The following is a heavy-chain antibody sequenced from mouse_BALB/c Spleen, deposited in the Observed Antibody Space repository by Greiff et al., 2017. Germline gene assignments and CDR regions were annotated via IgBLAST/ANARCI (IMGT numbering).Heavy chain of an antibody. V-gene: IGHV5-17*02. CDR1: GFTFSSFG. D-gene: IGHD1-1*01. Sequence: EVQGVESGGGLVQPGGSRKLSCAASGFTFSSFGMHWVRQDPEKGLEWVAYISSGSSTIYYADTVKGRFTISRDNPKNTLFLQMTSLRSEDTAIYYCSRDYYSSYYYFDYWGQGTTLTVSS. CDR2: ISSGSSTI. CDR3: SRDYYSSYYYFDY. J-gene: IGHJ2*01.